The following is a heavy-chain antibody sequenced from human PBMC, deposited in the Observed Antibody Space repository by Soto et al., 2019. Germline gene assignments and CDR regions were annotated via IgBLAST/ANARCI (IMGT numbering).Heavy chain of an antibody. V-gene: IGHV3-30*18. CDR2: ISHDGIKR. J-gene: IGHJ4*02. Sequence: GGSLRLSCVASRFSLRNYGMHWVRQAPGKGLEWVAVISHDGIKRYYADSLRGRFTISRDNSKNTVFLQMNSLRLEDTAVYYCVKDPVSGGSGGAWFDYWGQGTLVTVSS. D-gene: IGHD2-21*02. CDR1: RFSLRNYG. CDR3: VKDPVSGGSGGAWFDY.